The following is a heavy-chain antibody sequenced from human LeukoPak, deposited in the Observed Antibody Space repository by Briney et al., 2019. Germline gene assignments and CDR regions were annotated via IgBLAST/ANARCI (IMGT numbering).Heavy chain of an antibody. CDR3: ARGMSAAYDYNWFDS. D-gene: IGHD5-12*01. CDR2: IHASGST. Sequence: SETLSLTCTVSGGSIINYYWTWIRQPPGRGLEWIGRIHASGSTRYNPSLKSRVTMSVDTSKNQFSLKLTSVTAADTALYFCARGMSAAYDYNWFDSWGQGTLVTVSS. J-gene: IGHJ5*01. V-gene: IGHV4-4*07. CDR1: GGSIINYY.